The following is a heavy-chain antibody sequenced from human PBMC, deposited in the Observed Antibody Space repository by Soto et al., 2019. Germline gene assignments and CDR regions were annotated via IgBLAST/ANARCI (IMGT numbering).Heavy chain of an antibody. Sequence: PGGSLRLSCAASGFTLSSYWMHWVRQAPGKGLVWVAVISYDGSNKYYADSVKGRITISRDNSKNTLNLQMNSLRAEDTALYYCAKGRIPSVYDALDIWGQGTMVTVSS. CDR2: ISYDGSNK. CDR3: AKGRIPSVYDALDI. V-gene: IGHV3-30*18. J-gene: IGHJ3*02. D-gene: IGHD2-21*01. CDR1: GFTLSSYW.